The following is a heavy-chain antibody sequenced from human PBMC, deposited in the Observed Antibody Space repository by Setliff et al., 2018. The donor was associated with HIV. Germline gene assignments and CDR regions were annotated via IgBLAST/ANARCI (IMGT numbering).Heavy chain of an antibody. J-gene: IGHJ6*03. CDR1: GHTFSNYG. Sequence: ASVKVSCKASGHTFSNYGMNWVRQAPGQGLEWMGWINTNTGNPTYAQDFTGRFVFSLDTSVSTAYLQISSLKAEDTAVYYCARGHDYGDLSRNWFYMDVWGKGTTVTVSS. V-gene: IGHV7-4-1*02. CDR3: ARGHDYGDLSRNWFYMDV. CDR2: INTNTGNP. D-gene: IGHD4-17*01.